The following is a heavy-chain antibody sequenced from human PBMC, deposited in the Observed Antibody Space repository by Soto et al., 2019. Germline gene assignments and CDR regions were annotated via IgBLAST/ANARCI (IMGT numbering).Heavy chain of an antibody. CDR1: GGSFSGYY. V-gene: IGHV4-34*01. CDR2: IKYSGST. CDR3: ARGGEKGYIY. J-gene: IGHJ4*02. Sequence: QVQLPQWGAGLLKPSETLSLTCAVYGGSFSGYYWSWIRQPPGKGLEWIGEIKYSGSTKYNPSLKSRVTISVDPSKNQFSLKLSSVTAADTAVYYCARGGEKGYIYWGQGSLVTVSS. D-gene: IGHD3-16*02.